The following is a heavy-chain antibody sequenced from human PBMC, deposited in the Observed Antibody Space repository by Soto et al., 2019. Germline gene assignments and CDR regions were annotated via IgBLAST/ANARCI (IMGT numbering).Heavy chain of an antibody. V-gene: IGHV3-23*01. D-gene: IGHD2-2*01. CDR2: ISGSGGST. Sequence: GGSLRLSCAASGFTFSSYAMSWVRQAPGKGLEWVSAISGSGGSTYYADSVKGRFTISRDNSKNTLYLQMNSLRAGDTAVYYCAKARRYCSSTSCYVVSMDVSGQGTTVTVSS. CDR1: GFTFSSYA. CDR3: AKARRYCSSTSCYVVSMDV. J-gene: IGHJ6*02.